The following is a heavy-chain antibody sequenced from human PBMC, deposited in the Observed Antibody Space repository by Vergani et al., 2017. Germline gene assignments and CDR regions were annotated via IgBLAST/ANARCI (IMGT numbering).Heavy chain of an antibody. CDR2: IYPGDSDT. D-gene: IGHD5-18*01. CDR1: GYSFTSYW. Sequence: EVQLVQSGAEVKKPGESLKISCKGSGYSFTSYWIGWVRQMPGKGLEWMGIIYPGDSDTRYSPSFQGQVTISADKSISTDYLQWSSLKASDTAMYYCATPRGGGYSYGPDQAFDYWGQGTVVTVSS. CDR3: ATPRGGGYSYGPDQAFDY. J-gene: IGHJ4*02. V-gene: IGHV5-51*01.